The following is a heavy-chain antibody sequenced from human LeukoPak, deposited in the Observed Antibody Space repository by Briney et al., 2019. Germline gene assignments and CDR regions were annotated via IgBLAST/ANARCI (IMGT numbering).Heavy chain of an antibody. V-gene: IGHV3-21*06. CDR2: IATSSDYI. CDR3: ARGRSITILRGVAISDGFDI. Sequence: GGSLRLSCAASGFTFSTYSMNWVRQAPGKGLEWVSSIATSSDYIYYAGSLKGRFTISRDNAKNSLYLHMNSLRPDDTAAYYCARGRSITILRGVAISDGFDIWGQGTKVTVSS. D-gene: IGHD3-10*01. CDR1: GFTFSTYS. J-gene: IGHJ3*02.